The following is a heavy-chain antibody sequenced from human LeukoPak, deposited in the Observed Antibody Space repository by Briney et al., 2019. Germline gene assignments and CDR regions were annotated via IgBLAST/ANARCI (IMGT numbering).Heavy chain of an antibody. CDR1: GGSISSYY. D-gene: IGHD2-2*01. J-gene: IGHJ5*02. CDR3: ASEREYCSSTSCFNWFDP. CDR2: INHSGST. Sequence: SETLSLTCTVSGGSISSYYWSWIRQPPGKGLEWIGEINHSGSTNYNPSLKSRVTISVDTSKIQFSLKLSSVTAADTAVYYCASEREYCSSTSCFNWFDPWGQGTLVTVSS. V-gene: IGHV4-34*01.